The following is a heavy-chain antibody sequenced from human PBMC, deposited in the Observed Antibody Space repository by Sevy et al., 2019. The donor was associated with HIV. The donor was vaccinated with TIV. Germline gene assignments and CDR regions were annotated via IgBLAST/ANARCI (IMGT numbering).Heavy chain of an antibody. J-gene: IGHJ4*02. D-gene: IGHD2-15*01. Sequence: SETLSLTCAVSGGSLSSGAYSWSWIRQPPGKGLEWIGCLYHSGSTYYNPSLKSRVTISVDRSKNQFSLKLSSVTAADTAVYYCARVSGNSGWGYYFDSWGQGTLVTVSS. CDR3: ARVSGNSGWGYYFDS. CDR1: GGSLSSGAYS. V-gene: IGHV4-30-2*01. CDR2: LYHSGST.